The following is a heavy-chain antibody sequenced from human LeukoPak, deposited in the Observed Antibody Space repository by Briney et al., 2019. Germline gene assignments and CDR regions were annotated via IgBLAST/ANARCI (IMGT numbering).Heavy chain of an antibody. D-gene: IGHD4-17*01. CDR1: GGSISNYY. CDR3: ARRAATTDWFDP. V-gene: IGHV4-59*08. CDR2: IYYSGST. Sequence: SETLSLTCTVSGGSISNYYWSWIRQPPGKGLEWIGHIYYSGSTNYNPSLKSRVTISVDTSKNQFSLKLSSVTAADTAVYYCARRAATTDWFDPWGQGTLVTVSS. J-gene: IGHJ5*02.